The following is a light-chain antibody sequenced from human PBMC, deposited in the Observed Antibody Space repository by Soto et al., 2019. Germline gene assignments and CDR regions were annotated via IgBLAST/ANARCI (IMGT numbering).Light chain of an antibody. CDR3: QQSYNTPPT. CDR2: AAS. Sequence: DIQMTQSPSSLSASVGDRVTITSRASQSISSYLNWYQQTPGKAPKLLIYAASSLQSGVPSRFSGSGSGTDFTLTISSLQPVDFATYYCQQSYNTPPTFGPGTKVDIK. CDR1: QSISSY. J-gene: IGKJ3*01. V-gene: IGKV1-39*01.